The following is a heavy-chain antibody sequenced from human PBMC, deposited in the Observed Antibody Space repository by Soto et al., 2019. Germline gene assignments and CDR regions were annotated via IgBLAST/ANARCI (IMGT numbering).Heavy chain of an antibody. V-gene: IGHV3-23*01. CDR1: GISFSTYA. J-gene: IGHJ3*02. CDR2: ISGSGGHT. Sequence: EVQLLESGGHLVQPGGSQRLSCTPSGISFSTYAMSWVRQAPGKGLEWVSGISGSGGHTYYADSVKGRFTISRDSSKNTLYLQMNSLRAEDTAVYYCAKEGSYMGGAFDIWGPGTRVTVSS. CDR3: AKEGSYMGGAFDI. D-gene: IGHD3-16*01.